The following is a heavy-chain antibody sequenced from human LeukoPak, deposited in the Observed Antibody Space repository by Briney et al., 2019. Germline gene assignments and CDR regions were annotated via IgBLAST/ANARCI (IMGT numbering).Heavy chain of an antibody. CDR1: GFTFSSYA. J-gene: IGHJ4*02. D-gene: IGHD2-2*01. V-gene: IGHV3-23*01. CDR3: AKGGKQLLSFDY. Sequence: GGSLRLSCAASGFTFSSYAMGWVRQAPGKGLEWVSAISGSGGSTYYADSVKGRFTISRDNSKNTLYLQMNSLRAEDTAVYYCAKGGKQLLSFDYWGQGTLVTVSS. CDR2: ISGSGGST.